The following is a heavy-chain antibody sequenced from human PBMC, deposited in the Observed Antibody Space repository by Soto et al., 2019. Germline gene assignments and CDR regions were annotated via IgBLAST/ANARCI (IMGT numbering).Heavy chain of an antibody. V-gene: IGHV3-21*01. CDR2: ISSSSSYI. CDR3: ARDKGLCGSLPPIDI. Sequence: EVQLVESGGGLVKPGGSLRLSCAASGFTFSSYSMNWVRQAPGKGLEWVSSISSSSSYIYYADSVKGRFTISRDNAKNSLYLQMNSLRAEDTAVYYCARDKGLCGSLPPIDIWGQGTMVTVSS. D-gene: IGHD1-26*01. CDR1: GFTFSSYS. J-gene: IGHJ3*02.